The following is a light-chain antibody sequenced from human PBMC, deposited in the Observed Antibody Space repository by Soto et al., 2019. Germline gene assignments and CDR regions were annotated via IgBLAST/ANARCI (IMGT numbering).Light chain of an antibody. CDR2: GNT. V-gene: IGLV1-40*01. Sequence: QPVLTQPPSVSGAPGQRVTISCTGCSSNIGAGYEVHWFQQLPGTAPKLLIYGNTNRPSGVPDRFSGSKSDTSASLAITGLQPEDEADYYCQSYDSSLSVLYVFGTGTKLTVL. CDR1: SSNIGAGYE. CDR3: QSYDSSLSVLYV. J-gene: IGLJ1*01.